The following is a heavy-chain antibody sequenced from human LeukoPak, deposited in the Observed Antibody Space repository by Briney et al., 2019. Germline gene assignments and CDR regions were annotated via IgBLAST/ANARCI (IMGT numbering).Heavy chain of an antibody. CDR1: AGTFSSYA. V-gene: IGHV1-69*05. Sequence: ASVKVSCKASAGTFSSYAISWVRQAPGQGLERLGGIIPIFGTANYAQKFQGRVTITTDESTSTAYMELSSLRSEDTAVYYCARSSRIQLWFLFGYWGQGTLVTVSS. CDR2: IIPIFGTA. CDR3: ARSSRIQLWFLFGY. J-gene: IGHJ4*02. D-gene: IGHD5-18*01.